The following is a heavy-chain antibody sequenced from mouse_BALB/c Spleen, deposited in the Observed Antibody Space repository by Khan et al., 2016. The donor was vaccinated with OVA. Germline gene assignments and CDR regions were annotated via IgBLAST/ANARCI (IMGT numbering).Heavy chain of an antibody. CDR2: IYPGNSDT. D-gene: IGHD2-1*01. V-gene: IGHV1-5*01. Sequence: VQLQQSGTVLARPGASVKMSCKASGYTFTSYWMHWVKQRPGQGLEWIGAIYPGNSDTNYNQKFKGKAKLTAVTSTSTAYMEFNSRTNEDSAVYYCTRNGFGNYESWDYWGQGTTLTVSS. CDR1: GYTFTSYW. J-gene: IGHJ2*01. CDR3: TRNGFGNYESWDY.